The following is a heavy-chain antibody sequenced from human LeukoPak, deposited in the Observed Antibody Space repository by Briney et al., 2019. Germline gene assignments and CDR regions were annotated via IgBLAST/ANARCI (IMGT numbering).Heavy chain of an antibody. D-gene: IGHD6-6*01. V-gene: IGHV3-23*01. CDR1: GFTVSRNY. J-gene: IGHJ4*02. Sequence: GGSLRLSCTASGFTVSRNYMRWVRQAPGKGLEWVSATSGSGGSTYYADSVKGRFTISRDNSKNTLYLQMNSLRAEDTAVYYCAKDGPQLRGYWGQGTLVTVSS. CDR3: AKDGPQLRGY. CDR2: TSGSGGST.